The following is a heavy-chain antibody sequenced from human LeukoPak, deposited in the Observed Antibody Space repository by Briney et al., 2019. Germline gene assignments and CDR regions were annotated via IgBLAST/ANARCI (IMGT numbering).Heavy chain of an antibody. J-gene: IGHJ4*02. CDR1: GFTFSSYG. CDR3: PTGSGGSYNY. V-gene: IGHV3-33*01. CDR2: IWYDGSNK. D-gene: IGHD2-15*01. Sequence: GGSLRLSCAASGFTFSSYGMHWVRQAPGKGLEWVAVIWYDGSNKYYADSVKGRFTISRDNSKNTLYLQMNSLRAEDTAVYYCPTGSGGSYNYWRQGTLVTVSS.